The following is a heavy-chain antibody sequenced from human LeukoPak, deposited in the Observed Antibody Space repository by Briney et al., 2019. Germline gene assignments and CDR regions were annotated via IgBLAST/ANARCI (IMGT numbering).Heavy chain of an antibody. Sequence: PGGSLRLSCAASGFSFRNFEMNWVRQAPGKGLEYVAYISDSGDTVYYADSVKGRFTVSRDNAKSSLYLQMSSLRADDTGVYYCARDLWGEATPSDHWGQGTLVTVFS. CDR1: GFSFRNFE. D-gene: IGHD3-16*01. CDR3: ARDLWGEATPSDH. J-gene: IGHJ4*02. V-gene: IGHV3-48*03. CDR2: ISDSGDTV.